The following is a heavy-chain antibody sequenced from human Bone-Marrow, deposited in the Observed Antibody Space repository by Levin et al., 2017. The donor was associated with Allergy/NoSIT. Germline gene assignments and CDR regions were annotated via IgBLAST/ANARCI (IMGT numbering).Heavy chain of an antibody. Sequence: GESLKISCKASGYTFTNHYMHWARQAPGQGLEWMGIIKSSGDSTTYAQKFQGRVTMTRDTSTSTVYLELSSLRSEDTAVYYCARDPGVKAHTGTYSSYYYYYAMDVWGQGTTVTVSS. CDR3: ARDPGVKAHTGTYSSYYYYYAMDV. CDR1: GYTFTNHY. D-gene: IGHD1-26*01. V-gene: IGHV1-46*01. CDR2: IKSSGDST. J-gene: IGHJ6*02.